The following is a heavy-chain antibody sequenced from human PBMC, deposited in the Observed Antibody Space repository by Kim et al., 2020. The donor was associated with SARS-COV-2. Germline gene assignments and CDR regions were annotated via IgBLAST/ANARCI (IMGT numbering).Heavy chain of an antibody. V-gene: IGHV1-8*01. CDR1: GYTFTSYD. Sequence: ASVKVSCKASGYTFTSYDINWVRQATGQGLEWMGWMNPNSGNTGYAQKFQGRVTMTRNTSISTAYMELSSLRSEDTAVYYCARGARTWIVLGYWGQGTLVTVSS. CDR2: MNPNSGNT. D-gene: IGHD5-12*01. J-gene: IGHJ4*02. CDR3: ARGARTWIVLGY.